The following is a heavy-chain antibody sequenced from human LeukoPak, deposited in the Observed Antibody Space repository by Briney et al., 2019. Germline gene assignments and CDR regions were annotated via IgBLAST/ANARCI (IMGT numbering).Heavy chain of an antibody. V-gene: IGHV4-34*01. D-gene: IGHD6-13*01. J-gene: IGHJ1*01. Sequence: PSETLSLTCGVFGGSFSGHFCSWIRQSPGKGLEWIGEITHRGSINYNPSLKSRVAMSVDTSKNHFSLNLTSVTAADNGIYYCARALAAAVINWGQGTLVTVSS. CDR2: ITHRGSI. CDR3: ARALAAAVIN. CDR1: GGSFSGHF.